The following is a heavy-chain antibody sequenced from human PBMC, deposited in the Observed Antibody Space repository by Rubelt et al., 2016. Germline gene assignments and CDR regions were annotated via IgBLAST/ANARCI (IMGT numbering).Heavy chain of an antibody. CDR1: GGSISSSSYY. CDR2: IYYSGSS. CDR3: ARDEGSGWGRFYS. J-gene: IGHJ4*02. Sequence: QLQLQESGPGLVKPSETLSLTCTVSGGSISSSSYYWGWIRQPPGKGLEWIGSIYYSGSSYYNPSLKSLVTTSLDTSKNQLSLKLSSVTAADTAVYYCARDEGSGWGRFYSWGQGTLVTVSS. D-gene: IGHD6-19*01. V-gene: IGHV4-39*07.